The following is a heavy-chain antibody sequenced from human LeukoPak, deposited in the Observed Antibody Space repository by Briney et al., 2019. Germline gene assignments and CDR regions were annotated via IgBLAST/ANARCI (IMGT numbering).Heavy chain of an antibody. D-gene: IGHD6-6*01. Sequence: SETLSLTCTVSGGSISSGGYYWSWIRQHPGKGLEWIGYIYYSGSTNYNPSLKSRVTISVDTSKNQFSLKLSSVTAADTAVYYCASEYSSSSPRFDYWGQGTLVTVSS. CDR2: IYYSGST. V-gene: IGHV4-61*08. J-gene: IGHJ4*02. CDR3: ASEYSSSSPRFDY. CDR1: GGSISSGGYY.